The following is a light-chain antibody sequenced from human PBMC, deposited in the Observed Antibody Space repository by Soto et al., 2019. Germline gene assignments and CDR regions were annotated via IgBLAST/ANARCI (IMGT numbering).Light chain of an antibody. Sequence: DIVMTQSPDSLAVSLGERATINCKSSQSVFYSSNNKNYLAWYQHKPGHPPKLLIYWASNRESGVPVRFSGSGSETDFTLTISSLQAEDVAVYYCQQYYTTPGTFGQGTRLEIK. V-gene: IGKV4-1*01. CDR1: QSVFYSSNNKNY. CDR3: QQYYTTPGT. CDR2: WAS. J-gene: IGKJ5*01.